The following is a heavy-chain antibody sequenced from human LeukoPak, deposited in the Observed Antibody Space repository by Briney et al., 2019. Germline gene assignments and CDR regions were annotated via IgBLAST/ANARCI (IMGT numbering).Heavy chain of an antibody. D-gene: IGHD3-22*01. V-gene: IGHV3-53*01. J-gene: IGHJ3*02. CDR2: ILRDGRT. CDR1: VLAVSRHR. Sequence: GGSLRLSCAASVLAVSRHRMSWVRQVPGKGLEWVSVILRDGRTYYADSVKGRFTISRDSSKNTLYLQMNSLSPDDTAVYYCTNYYDSSGPYSLGALPILGQGTMVTVSS. CDR3: TNYYDSSGPYSLGALPI.